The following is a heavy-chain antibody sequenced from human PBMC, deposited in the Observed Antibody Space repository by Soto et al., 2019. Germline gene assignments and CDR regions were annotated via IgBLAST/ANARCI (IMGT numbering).Heavy chain of an antibody. CDR2: INHSGTT. J-gene: IGHJ4*02. V-gene: IGHV4-34*01. D-gene: IGHD2-15*01. CDR1: GGSVSGYF. CDR3: ARRYCSDSYCSYFDY. Sequence: PPETLSLTCAVYGGSVSGYFWGWIRQPPGKGLEWIGEINHSGTTSYSPSLDSRVTTSVDTSKNQFSLRLSSVTAADTAIYYCARRYCSDSYCSYFDYWGRGTLVTVSS.